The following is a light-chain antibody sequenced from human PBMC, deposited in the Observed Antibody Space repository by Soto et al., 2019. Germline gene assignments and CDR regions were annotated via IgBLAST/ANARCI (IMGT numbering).Light chain of an antibody. J-gene: IGKJ5*01. V-gene: IGKV3-15*01. CDR3: QQYNNWIT. CDR1: QSVSSN. Sequence: EIVMTQSPATLSVSPGERATLSCRASQSVSSNLAWYQQKPGQAPRLLIYGASTRATGIPARLSGSGSGTAFTLTISSLQSEDFAVYYCQQYNNWITFGQGTRLEIK. CDR2: GAS.